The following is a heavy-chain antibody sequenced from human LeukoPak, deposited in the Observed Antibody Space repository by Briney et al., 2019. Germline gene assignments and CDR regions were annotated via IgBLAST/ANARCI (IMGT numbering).Heavy chain of an antibody. D-gene: IGHD1-26*01. CDR1: GYIFTDNF. J-gene: IGHJ4*02. Sequence: ASVKVSCKASGYIFTDNFIHWVRQAPGQGLEWMGWINPNSGDTNYAQKFQDRVTLTRDTSISTVYMDLSRLRSDDTAVYYCVRESDGILSYFDYWGQGTLVTVSS. CDR3: VRESDGILSYFDY. V-gene: IGHV1-2*02. CDR2: INPNSGDT.